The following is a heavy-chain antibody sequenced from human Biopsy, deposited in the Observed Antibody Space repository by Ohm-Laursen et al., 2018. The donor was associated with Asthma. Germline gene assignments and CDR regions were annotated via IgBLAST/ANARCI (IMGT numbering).Heavy chain of an antibody. CDR1: GYTFNSAG. D-gene: IGHD3-10*01. CDR3: ARAVDYSHYYGIDV. J-gene: IGHJ6*02. V-gene: IGHV1-18*01. Sequence: SVKVSCQTSGYTFNSAGITWVRQAPGQGLEWMGWTSVYNGNTKVAQKLQDRVTMITDTSTSTAYMELRSLRSDDTAVYFCARAVDYSHYYGIDVWGQGTTVTVS. CDR2: TSVYNGNT.